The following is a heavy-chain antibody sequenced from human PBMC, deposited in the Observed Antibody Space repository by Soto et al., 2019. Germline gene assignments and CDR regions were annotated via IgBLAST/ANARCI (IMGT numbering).Heavy chain of an antibody. J-gene: IGHJ1*01. Sequence: SETLSLTCAVYGGSFSGYYWSWIRQPPGKGLEWIGEINHSGSTNYNPSLKSRVTISVDTSKNQFSLKLSSVTAADTAVYYCARTFMDTRGYSYGYGPWGQGTLVTVSS. CDR1: GGSFSGYY. CDR3: ARTFMDTRGYSYGYGP. CDR2: INHSGST. V-gene: IGHV4-34*01. D-gene: IGHD5-18*01.